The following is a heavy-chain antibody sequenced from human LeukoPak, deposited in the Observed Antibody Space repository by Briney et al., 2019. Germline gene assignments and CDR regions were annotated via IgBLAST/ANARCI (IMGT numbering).Heavy chain of an antibody. D-gene: IGHD6-13*01. J-gene: IGHJ3*02. CDR3: AKIAGTRGDAFDI. CDR1: GFTFSSYG. CDR2: IWYDGSNK. V-gene: IGHV3-33*06. Sequence: GGSLRLSCAASGFTFSSYGMHWARQAPGKGLEWVAVIWYDGSNKYYADSVKGRFTISRDNSKNTLYLQMNSLRAEDTAVYYCAKIAGTRGDAFDIWGQGTMVTVSS.